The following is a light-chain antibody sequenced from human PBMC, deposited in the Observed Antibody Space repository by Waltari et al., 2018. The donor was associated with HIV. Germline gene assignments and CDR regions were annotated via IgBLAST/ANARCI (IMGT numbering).Light chain of an antibody. V-gene: IGKV3-15*01. J-gene: IGKJ1*01. CDR1: QSVSSN. CDR2: GAS. CDR3: QQYNKA. Sequence: EIVMTQSPATLSVSPGDRATLSCRASQSVSSNLAWYQQKPGQAPRLLIYGASTRATGIPARFSGSGSGTEFTLTISSLQSEDFAVYYCQQYNKAFGQGTKVEIK.